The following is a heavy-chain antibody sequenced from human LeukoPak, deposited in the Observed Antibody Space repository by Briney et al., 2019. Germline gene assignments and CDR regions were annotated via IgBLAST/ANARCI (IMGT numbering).Heavy chain of an antibody. J-gene: IGHJ4*02. Sequence: PGGSLRLSCAASGFTFDDYAMHWVRQAPGKGLEWVSGINWNSGSVGYADSVKGRFTISRDNAKNSLYLQMNGLRAEDMALYYCGKAQLNYYYDTSGYFFDNRGQGTLVTVST. V-gene: IGHV3-9*03. D-gene: IGHD3-22*01. CDR3: GKAQLNYYYDTSGYFFDN. CDR1: GFTFDDYA. CDR2: INWNSGSV.